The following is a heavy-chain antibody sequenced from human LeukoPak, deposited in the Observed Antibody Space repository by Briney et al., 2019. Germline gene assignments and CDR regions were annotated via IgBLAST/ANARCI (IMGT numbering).Heavy chain of an antibody. Sequence: GGSLRLSCAASGFSFSLYAMNWVRQAPGKGLEWVSTIIETGASSYYADSVRGRFTVSRDSSKNMFYLQMNSLRAEDTAIYYCARRGAGSGGLDCWGQGTLVTVSS. CDR1: GFSFSLYA. V-gene: IGHV3-23*01. CDR2: IIETGASS. D-gene: IGHD6-19*01. CDR3: ARRGAGSGGLDC. J-gene: IGHJ4*02.